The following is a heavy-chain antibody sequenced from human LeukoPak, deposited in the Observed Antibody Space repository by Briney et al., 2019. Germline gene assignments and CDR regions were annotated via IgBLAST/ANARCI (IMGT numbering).Heavy chain of an antibody. CDR1: GFAFHDYS. CDR2: ISWDSSSI. CDR3: ARAPYGSGASIDY. V-gene: IGHV3-9*01. J-gene: IGHJ4*02. D-gene: IGHD3-10*01. Sequence: GGSLRLSCTASGFAFHDYSMHWVRQAPGKGLEWVSGISWDSSSIDYADSVKGRFTISRDNAKKSLYLQVNSLRTDDTALYYCARAPYGSGASIDYWGQGTLVTVSS.